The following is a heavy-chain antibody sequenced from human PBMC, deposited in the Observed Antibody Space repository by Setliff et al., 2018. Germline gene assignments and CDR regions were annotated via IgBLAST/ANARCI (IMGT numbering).Heavy chain of an antibody. D-gene: IGHD2-2*01. Sequence: PSETLSLTCAVSGYSISSGYYWGWIRQAPGKGLEWIASIYRSGSTYYNPSLKSRVTISVDTSKNQFPLKLSSVTASDTAVYYCARAKGYCSSTSCRIYYFDYWGQGTLVTVSS. J-gene: IGHJ4*02. V-gene: IGHV4-38-2*01. CDR2: IYRSGST. CDR1: GYSISSGYY. CDR3: ARAKGYCSSTSCRIYYFDY.